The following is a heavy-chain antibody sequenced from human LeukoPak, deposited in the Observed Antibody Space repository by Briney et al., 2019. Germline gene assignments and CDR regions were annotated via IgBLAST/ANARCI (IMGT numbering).Heavy chain of an antibody. Sequence: PGGSLRLSCAASGFTFSDYCMSWVRQAPGKGLEWVSYISSSGSTIYYADSMKGRFTVSRDNAKNSLYLQMSSLRAEDTAVYFCARDWNGGLDYWGQGILVTVSS. CDR3: ARDWNGGLDY. J-gene: IGHJ4*02. V-gene: IGHV3-11*01. D-gene: IGHD1-1*01. CDR2: ISSSGSTI. CDR1: GFTFSDYC.